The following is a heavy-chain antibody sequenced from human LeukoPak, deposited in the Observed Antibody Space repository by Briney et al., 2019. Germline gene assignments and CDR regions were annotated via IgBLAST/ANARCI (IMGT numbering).Heavy chain of an antibody. V-gene: IGHV1-46*01. Sequence: ASVKVSCKASGYTFTSYYMHWVRQAPGQGLEWMGIINPSGGSTSYAQKFQGGVTMTRDTSTSTVYMELSSLRSEDTAVYYCARGSSVLRYFDWLLPTAAYFDYWGQGTLVTVSS. D-gene: IGHD3-9*01. CDR2: INPSGGST. CDR3: ARGSSVLRYFDWLLPTAAYFDY. CDR1: GYTFTSYY. J-gene: IGHJ4*02.